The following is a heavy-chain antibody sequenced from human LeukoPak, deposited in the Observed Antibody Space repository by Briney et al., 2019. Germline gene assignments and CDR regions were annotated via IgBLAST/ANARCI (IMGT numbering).Heavy chain of an antibody. CDR1: GVAFSRDA. CDR2: ISYEGSNE. D-gene: IGHD6-19*01. J-gene: IGHJ4*02. Sequence: GGSLRLSCSASGVAFSRDAMHWVRQAPGRGLEGLAVISYEGSNEDHAESVRGRFTISRNSLRPEDTAVYYCARDLVYSSGWYAGELDHWGLGTLVIVSS. CDR3: ARDLVYSSGWYAGELDH. V-gene: IGHV3-30*04.